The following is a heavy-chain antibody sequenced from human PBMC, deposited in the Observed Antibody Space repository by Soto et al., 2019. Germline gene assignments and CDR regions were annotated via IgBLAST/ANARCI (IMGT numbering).Heavy chain of an antibody. CDR3: ARDAWVTTRRLDP. Sequence: QVRFVQSGAEGKAPGASVRVSCKTSGYTFTDYGLHVVRQAPGQGLEWMGWIDPGNDNTKYSQNFQAIVTFTSDTSASTDYMEVNSLTSEATAVYYCARDAWVTTRRLDPWGQGTLVCVAS. D-gene: IGHD2-21*02. V-gene: IGHV1-3*01. CDR2: IDPGNDNT. CDR1: GYTFTDYG. J-gene: IGHJ5*02.